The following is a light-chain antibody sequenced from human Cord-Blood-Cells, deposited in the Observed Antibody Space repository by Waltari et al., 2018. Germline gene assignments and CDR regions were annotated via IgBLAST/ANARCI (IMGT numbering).Light chain of an antibody. J-gene: IGKJ4*01. CDR1: HIVSSY. V-gene: IGKV3-11*01. Sequence: EIVFTQSQATCLCPQGERATSSGRPIHIVSSYLAWYQQKPGQAPRLLIYDASNRATGIPARFSGSGSGTDFTLTISRLEPEDFAVYYCQQHSNWPLTFGGGTKVEIK. CDR3: QQHSNWPLT. CDR2: DAS.